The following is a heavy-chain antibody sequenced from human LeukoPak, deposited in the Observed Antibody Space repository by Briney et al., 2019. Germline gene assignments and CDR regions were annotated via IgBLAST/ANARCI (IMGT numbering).Heavy chain of an antibody. V-gene: IGHV3-48*03. D-gene: IGHD4-11*01. CDR2: ISSSGSTI. Sequence: GGSLRLSCAASGFTFSSYEMNWVRQAPGKGLEWVSYISSSGSTIYYADSAKGRFTISRDNAKNSLYLQMNSLRAEDTAVYYCARAHYSNYSPPPYYYYYGMDVWGQGTTVTVSS. CDR1: GFTFSSYE. CDR3: ARAHYSNYSPPPYYYYYGMDV. J-gene: IGHJ6*02.